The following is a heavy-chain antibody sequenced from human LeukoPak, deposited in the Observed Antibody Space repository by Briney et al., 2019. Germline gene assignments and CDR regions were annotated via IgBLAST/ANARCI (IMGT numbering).Heavy chain of an antibody. J-gene: IGHJ4*02. V-gene: IGHV4-59*08. CDR2: IYYSGST. Sequence: PSETLSFTCTVSGGSISSYYWSWIRQPPGNGLEWIGYIYYSGSTNYNPSLKSRVTISVDTSKNQFSLKLSSVTAADTAVYYCARTGPGGSYADYWGQGTLVTVSS. CDR1: GGSISSYY. CDR3: ARTGPGGSYADY. D-gene: IGHD1-26*01.